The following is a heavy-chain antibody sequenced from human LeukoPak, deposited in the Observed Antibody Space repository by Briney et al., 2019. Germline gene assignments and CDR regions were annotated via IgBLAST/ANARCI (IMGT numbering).Heavy chain of an antibody. CDR3: ARDLGYSSSLFYYYYYMDV. CDR2: IYTSGST. V-gene: IGHV4-4*07. D-gene: IGHD6-13*01. CDR1: GGSISSYY. J-gene: IGHJ6*03. Sequence: SETLSLTCTVSGGSISSYYWSWIRQPAGKGLEWIGRIYTSGSTNYNPSLKSRVTMSVDTSKNRFSLKLSSVTAADTAVYYCARDLGYSSSLFYYYYYMDVWGKGTTVTVSS.